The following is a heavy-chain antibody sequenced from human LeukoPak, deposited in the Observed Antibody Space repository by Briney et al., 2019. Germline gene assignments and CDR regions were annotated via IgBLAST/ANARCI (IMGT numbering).Heavy chain of an antibody. Sequence: PGGSLRLSCAASGFTFSSYAMSWGRQAPGEGLGWVSAISGSGGSTYYADSVKGRFTISRDNSKNTLYLQMNSLRAEDTAVYYCARRSAAYYYYGMDVWGQGTTVTVSS. CDR1: GFTFSSYA. CDR2: ISGSGGST. D-gene: IGHD6-25*01. V-gene: IGHV3-23*01. J-gene: IGHJ6*02. CDR3: ARRSAAYYYYGMDV.